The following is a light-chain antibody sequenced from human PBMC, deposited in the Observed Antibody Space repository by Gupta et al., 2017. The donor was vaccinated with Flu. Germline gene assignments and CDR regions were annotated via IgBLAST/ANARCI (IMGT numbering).Light chain of an antibody. V-gene: IGLV2-23*02. J-gene: IGLJ2*01. CDR1: SSDVGSNNL. CDR3: CSYAGSSTLV. CDR2: EVT. Sequence: ITSTCTGTSSDVGSNNLVSWYQQHPGKAPKLMIYEVTKRPSGVSDRFSGSKSGNTASLTISELQAEDEADYYCCSYAGSSTLVFGGGTKLTVL.